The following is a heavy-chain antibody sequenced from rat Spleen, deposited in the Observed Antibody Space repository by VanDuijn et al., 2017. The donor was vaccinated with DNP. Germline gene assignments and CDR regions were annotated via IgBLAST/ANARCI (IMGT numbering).Heavy chain of an antibody. CDR1: GFTFSNYD. CDR2: ISPSGGST. D-gene: IGHD1-11*01. J-gene: IGHJ1*01. CDR3: ARHPLTTDPPYWYFDF. Sequence: EVQLVESGGGLVQPGRSLKLSCAASGFTFSNYDMAWVRQAPTKGLEWVASISPSGGSTYYRDSVKGRFTVSRDNAKSTLYLQMDSLRAEDTATYYCARHPLTTDPPYWYFDFWGPGTMVTVSS. V-gene: IGHV5-25*01.